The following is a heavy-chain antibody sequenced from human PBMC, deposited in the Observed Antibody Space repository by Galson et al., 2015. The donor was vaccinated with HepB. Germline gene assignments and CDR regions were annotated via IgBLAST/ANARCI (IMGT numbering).Heavy chain of an antibody. D-gene: IGHD3-22*01. CDR3: AREILGDYYDSSGPSGLWFDP. CDR2: IYHSGST. Sequence: TLSLTCAVSGGSISSSNWWSWVRQPPGKGLEWIGEIYHSGSTNYNPSLKSRVTISVDKSKNQFSLKLSSVTAADTAVYYCAREILGDYYDSSGPSGLWFDPWGQGTLVTVSS. V-gene: IGHV4-4*02. J-gene: IGHJ5*02. CDR1: GGSISSSNW.